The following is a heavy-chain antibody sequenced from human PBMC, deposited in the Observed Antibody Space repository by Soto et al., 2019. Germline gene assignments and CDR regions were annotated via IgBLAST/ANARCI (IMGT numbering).Heavy chain of an antibody. D-gene: IGHD6-19*01. CDR3: ARAGGLGAVAVDY. J-gene: IGHJ4*02. CDR2: IYHSGST. Sequence: QLQLQESGSGLVKPSQTLSRTCAVSGGAISSGGSSWSWIRQPPGKGLEWIGYIYHSGSTYYNPSLKSRVTVSVDRSKNQFYLRLSSVTAADTAVYYCARAGGLGAVAVDYWGQGTLVTVSS. CDR1: GGAISSGGSS. V-gene: IGHV4-30-2*01.